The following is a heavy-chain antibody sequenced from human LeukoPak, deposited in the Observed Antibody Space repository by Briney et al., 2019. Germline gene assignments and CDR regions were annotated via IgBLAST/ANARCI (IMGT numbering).Heavy chain of an antibody. J-gene: IGHJ4*02. CDR2: ISGSGGST. CDR1: GFTFSSYA. Sequence: PGGSLRLSCAASGFTFSSYAMSWVRQAPGKGLEWVSAISGSGGSTYYADSVKGRSTISRDNSKNTLYLQMNSLRAEDTAVYYCAKERGYYYGSGSYILDWGQGTLVTVSS. D-gene: IGHD3-10*01. CDR3: AKERGYYYGSGSYILD. V-gene: IGHV3-23*01.